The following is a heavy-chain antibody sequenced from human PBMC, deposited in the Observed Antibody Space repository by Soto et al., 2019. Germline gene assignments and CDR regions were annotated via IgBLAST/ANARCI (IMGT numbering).Heavy chain of an antibody. CDR2: ISAYNGNT. Sequence: GASVKVSCKASGYTFTSYGISWVRQAPGQGLEWMGWISAYNGNTNYAQKLQGRVTMTTDTSTSTAYMELRSLRSDDTAVYYCARDLRPYCSSTSCYSLYRGQGTLVTVSS. CDR3: ARDLRPYCSSTSCYSLY. CDR1: GYTFTSYG. D-gene: IGHD2-2*01. V-gene: IGHV1-18*01. J-gene: IGHJ4*02.